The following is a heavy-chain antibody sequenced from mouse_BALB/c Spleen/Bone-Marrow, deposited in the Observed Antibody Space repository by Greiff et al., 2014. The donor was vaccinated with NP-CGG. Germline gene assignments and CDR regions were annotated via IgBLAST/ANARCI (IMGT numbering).Heavy chain of an antibody. Sequence: EVKLMESGGGLVQPKGSLKLSCAASGFTFNTYAMNWVRQAPGEGLEWVARIRSKSNNYATYYADSVKDRFTISRDDSQSMLYLQMNNLKTEDTAMYYCVRHDGYYAMDYWGQGTSVTVSS. CDR3: VRHDGYYAMDY. CDR2: IRSKSNNYAT. CDR1: GFTFNTYA. V-gene: IGHV10-1*02. D-gene: IGHD2-3*01. J-gene: IGHJ4*01.